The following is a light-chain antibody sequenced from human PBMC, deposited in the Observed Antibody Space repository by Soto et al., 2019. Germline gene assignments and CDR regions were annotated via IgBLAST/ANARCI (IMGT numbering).Light chain of an antibody. CDR1: QSVSSSY. CDR3: QQYGRSPFS. CDR2: GAS. V-gene: IGKV3-20*01. Sequence: EIVLTQSPGTLSLSPGERATLSCRASQSVSSSYLAWYQQKPGQAPRLLIYGASSRATGIPDRFSGSGSGTDFTLTTSRLEHEDFGVYYCQQYGRSPFSFGPGTKVAIK. J-gene: IGKJ3*01.